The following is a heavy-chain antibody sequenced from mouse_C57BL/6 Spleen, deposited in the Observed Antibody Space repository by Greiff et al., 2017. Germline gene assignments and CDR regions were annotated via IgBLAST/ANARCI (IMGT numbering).Heavy chain of an antibody. Sequence: VQLQESGPGLVQPSQSLSITCTVSGFSLTSYGVHWVRQSPGKGLEWLGVIWSGGSTDYNAAFISRLSNSKDNSKSQVFFKMNSLQDDDTAIYYCARNGGVVVPGAMGDWGQGTSVTVSS. CDR2: IWSGGST. D-gene: IGHD1-1*01. V-gene: IGHV2-2*01. J-gene: IGHJ4*01. CDR3: ARNGGVVVPGAMGD. CDR1: GFSLTSYG.